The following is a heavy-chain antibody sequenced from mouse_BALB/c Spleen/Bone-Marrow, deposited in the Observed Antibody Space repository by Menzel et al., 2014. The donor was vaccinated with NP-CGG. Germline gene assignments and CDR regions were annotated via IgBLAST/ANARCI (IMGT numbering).Heavy chain of an antibody. D-gene: IGHD2-2*01. CDR1: GYAFSSYW. Sequence: QVQLQQSGAELVRPGSSVKISCKASGYAFSSYWMTWVKQRPGQGLEWIGQIYPGDGETNYNGKFKGKATLTADKSSSTAYMQLSGLTSEDSAAYFCAKVTTGFAYWGQGTLVTVSA. V-gene: IGHV1-80*01. CDR2: IYPGDGET. J-gene: IGHJ3*01. CDR3: AKVTTGFAY.